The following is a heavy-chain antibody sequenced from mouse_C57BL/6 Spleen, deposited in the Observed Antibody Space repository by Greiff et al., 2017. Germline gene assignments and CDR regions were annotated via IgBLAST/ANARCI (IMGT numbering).Heavy chain of an antibody. CDR1: GYTFTSYW. J-gene: IGHJ2*01. D-gene: IGHD1-1*01. CDR3: AREGFTTVVAFDY. Sequence: QVQLKQSGTELVKPGASVKLSCKASGYTFTSYWMHWVKQRPGQGLEWIGNINPSNGGTNYNEKFKSKATLTVDKSSSTAYMQLSSLTSEDSAVYYCAREGFTTVVAFDYWGQGTTLTVSS. V-gene: IGHV1-53*01. CDR2: INPSNGGT.